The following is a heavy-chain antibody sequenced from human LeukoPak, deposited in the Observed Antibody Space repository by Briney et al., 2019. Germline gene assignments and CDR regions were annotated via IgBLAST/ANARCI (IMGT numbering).Heavy chain of an antibody. V-gene: IGHV1-69*05. CDR3: ARGPLLSVTTNSMVV. Sequence: GASVKVSCKASGGTFSSYAISWVRQAPGQGLEWMGRIIPIFGTANYAQKFQGRVTITTDESTSTADMELSSLRSEDTAVYYCARGPLLSVTTNSMVVWGKGTTVTVSS. J-gene: IGHJ6*04. CDR2: IIPIFGTA. D-gene: IGHD4-17*01. CDR1: GGTFSSYA.